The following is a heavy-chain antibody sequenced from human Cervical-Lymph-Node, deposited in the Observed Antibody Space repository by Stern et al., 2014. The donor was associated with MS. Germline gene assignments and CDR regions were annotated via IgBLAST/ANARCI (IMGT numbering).Heavy chain of an antibody. D-gene: IGHD2-15*01. V-gene: IGHV4-59*01. CDR1: GGSIISYS. J-gene: IGHJ2*01. CDR3: ARGTRYCFNDNCYFRHFDL. CDR2: IHNDWST. Sequence: VQLEESGPGLVKPSETLSLTCAVSGGSIISYSWGWIRQPPRKGLAWNGYIHNDWSTNRNPNPKSRVSMSLNTPKNQLSLKLTSLTPADTAVYYCARGTRYCFNDNCYFRHFDLWGRGTLVTVSS.